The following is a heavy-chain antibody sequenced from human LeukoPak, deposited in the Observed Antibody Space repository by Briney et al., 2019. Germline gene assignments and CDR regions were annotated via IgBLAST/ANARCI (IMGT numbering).Heavy chain of an antibody. Sequence: ASVKVSCKASGYTFSSYHIHWVRQAPGQGLEWMGRINPSFNPGVDVTSYAQKFQGRITMTRDIPTNTVYMELSSLRSEDTAVYYCATSGVGAVAGPTSYYFDYWGQGTLVTVSS. V-gene: IGHV1-46*01. J-gene: IGHJ4*02. CDR1: GYTFSSYH. CDR3: ATSGVGAVAGPTSYYFDY. D-gene: IGHD6-19*01. CDR2: INPSFNPGVDVT.